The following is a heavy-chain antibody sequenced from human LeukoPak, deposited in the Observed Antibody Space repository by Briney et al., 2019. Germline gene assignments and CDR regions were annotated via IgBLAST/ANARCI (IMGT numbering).Heavy chain of an antibody. Sequence: SETLSLTCAVYGGSFSGYYWSWIRQPPGKGLEWIGEINHSGSTNYNPSLKSRVTISVDTSKNQFSLKLSSVTAADTAVYYCARFVYYDSSGYNYFEYWGQGTLVTVSS. D-gene: IGHD3-22*01. CDR3: ARFVYYDSSGYNYFEY. CDR1: GGSFSGYY. V-gene: IGHV4-34*01. CDR2: INHSGST. J-gene: IGHJ4*02.